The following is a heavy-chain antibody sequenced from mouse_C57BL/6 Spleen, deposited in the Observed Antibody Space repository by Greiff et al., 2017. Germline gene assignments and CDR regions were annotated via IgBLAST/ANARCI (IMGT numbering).Heavy chain of an antibody. J-gene: IGHJ4*01. CDR2: ISSGGSYT. CDR3: SRLSDTYAMDY. CDR1: GFTFSSYG. V-gene: IGHV5-6*01. Sequence: EVQVVESGGDLVKPGGSLKLSCAASGFTFSSYGMSWVRQTPDQRLEWVATISSGGSYTYYPASVKGRFTISRDNAKNTLYLQMSSLKSEDTAMYYCSRLSDTYAMDYWGQGTSVTVSS.